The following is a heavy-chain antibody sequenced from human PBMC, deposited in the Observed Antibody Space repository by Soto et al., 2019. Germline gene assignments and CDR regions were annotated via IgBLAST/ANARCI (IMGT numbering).Heavy chain of an antibody. J-gene: IGHJ5*02. Sequence: LSLTCTVSGGSISDISYCWGWIRQPPGKGLQWIGCMFYSGATYYNPSLKNRVTLSVDTSNNEFSLKLVSVTAPDTAVYYCARHKSGSDWLDPWGQGTLVTVSS. CDR3: ARHKSGSDWLDP. D-gene: IGHD2-15*01. CDR1: GGSISDISYC. V-gene: IGHV4-39*01. CDR2: MFYSGAT.